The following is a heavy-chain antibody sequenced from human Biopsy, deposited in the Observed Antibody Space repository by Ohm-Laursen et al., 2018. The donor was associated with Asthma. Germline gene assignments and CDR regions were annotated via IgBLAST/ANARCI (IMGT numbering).Heavy chain of an antibody. J-gene: IGHJ3*02. V-gene: IGHV3-30*03. Sequence: SLRLSCAASGFVFSQCGMHWVRQGPGKGLEWVALVTSDGHNKYYEDSVKGRFTISRDNSRKRLYLQINRLTVEDSAVYFCARQSGQDYGDSSGFDIWGQGTKVAVSS. CDR1: GFVFSQCG. CDR3: ARQSGQDYGDSSGFDI. CDR2: VTSDGHNK. D-gene: IGHD3-22*01.